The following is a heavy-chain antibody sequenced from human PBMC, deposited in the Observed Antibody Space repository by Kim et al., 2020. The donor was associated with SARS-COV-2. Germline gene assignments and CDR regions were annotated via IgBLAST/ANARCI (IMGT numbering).Heavy chain of an antibody. CDR1: GGSFSGYY. D-gene: IGHD5-18*01. CDR3: ARREEWIQLWKTRYYYYYGMDV. Sequence: SETLSLTCAVYGGSFSGYYWSWIRQPPGKGLEWIGEINHSGSTNYNPSLKSRVTISVDTSKNQFSLKLSSVTAADTAVYYCARREEWIQLWKTRYYYYYGMDVWGQGTTVTVSS. J-gene: IGHJ6*02. V-gene: IGHV4-34*01. CDR2: INHSGST.